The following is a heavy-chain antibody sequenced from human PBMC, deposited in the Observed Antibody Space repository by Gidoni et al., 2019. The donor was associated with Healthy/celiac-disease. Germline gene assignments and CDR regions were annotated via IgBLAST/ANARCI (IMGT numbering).Heavy chain of an antibody. D-gene: IGHD2-2*01. CDR3: ARHCSSTSCLDP. CDR1: GGSLSSSSYY. V-gene: IGHV4-39*01. Sequence: QLQLQESGPGLVKPSETLSLTCTVSGGSLSSSSYYWGWIRQPPGKGLEWIGSIYYSGSTYYNPSLKSRVTISVDTSKNQFSLKLSSVTAADTAVYYCARHCSSTSCLDPWGQGTLVTVSS. J-gene: IGHJ5*02. CDR2: IYYSGST.